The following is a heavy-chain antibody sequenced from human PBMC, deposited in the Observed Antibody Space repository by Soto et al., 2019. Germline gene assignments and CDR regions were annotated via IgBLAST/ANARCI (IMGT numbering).Heavy chain of an antibody. Sequence: QVQLVESGGGVVQPGRSLRLSCAASGFTFSSYAMHWVRQAPGKGLEWVAVISYDGRNKYYAYSVKSRFTISRDNSKNTLYLQMNSLRAEDTAVYYCARCGGRWLVRNWFDPWGQGTLVTVSS. CDR2: ISYDGRNK. CDR1: GFTFSSYA. CDR3: ARCGGRWLVRNWFDP. V-gene: IGHV3-30*04. D-gene: IGHD6-19*01. J-gene: IGHJ5*02.